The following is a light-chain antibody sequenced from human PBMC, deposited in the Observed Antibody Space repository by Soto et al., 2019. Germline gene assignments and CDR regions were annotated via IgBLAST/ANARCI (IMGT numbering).Light chain of an antibody. V-gene: IGLV1-44*01. Sequence: SALTQPPSASGTPGQRVTISCSGSSSNIGSNAVNWYQHLPGTAPKLLIYSNYQRPSGVPDRFSGSKSGTSASLAISGLQSGDEADYYCATWDDSLNGYVFGTGTKVTVL. CDR2: SNY. J-gene: IGLJ1*01. CDR1: SSNIGSNA. CDR3: ATWDDSLNGYV.